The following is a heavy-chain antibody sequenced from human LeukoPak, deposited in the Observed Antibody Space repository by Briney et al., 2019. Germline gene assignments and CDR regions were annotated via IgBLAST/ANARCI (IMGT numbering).Heavy chain of an antibody. CDR3: AKKPSYSSSWYFYS. J-gene: IGHJ4*01. Sequence: PGGSLRLSCAASGFTFSSYAMSWVRQAPGKGLEWVSSISGSGRSTYYADSVKGRFTISRDNSKNPPYPQMNNLRAQDTAVYYCAKKPSYSSSWYFYSWGHGKPVTASS. V-gene: IGHV3-23*01. CDR1: GFTFSSYA. CDR2: ISGSGRST. D-gene: IGHD6-13*01.